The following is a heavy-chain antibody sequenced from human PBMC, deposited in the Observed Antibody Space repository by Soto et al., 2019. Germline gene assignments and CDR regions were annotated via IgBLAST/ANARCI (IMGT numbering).Heavy chain of an antibody. CDR2: IIPILGIA. CDR3: ASRTPMTSYPSDAFDI. V-gene: IGHV1-69*02. D-gene: IGHD3-9*01. Sequence: SVKVSCKASGGTFSSYTISWVRQAPGQGLEWMGRIIPILGIANYTQKFQGRVTITADKSTSTAYMELSSLRSEDTAVYYCASRTPMTSYPSDAFDIWGQGTMVTVSS. J-gene: IGHJ3*02. CDR1: GGTFSSYT.